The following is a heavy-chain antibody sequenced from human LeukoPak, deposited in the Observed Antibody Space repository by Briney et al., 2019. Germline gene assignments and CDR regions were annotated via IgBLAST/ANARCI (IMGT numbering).Heavy chain of an antibody. Sequence: ASEKVSCKASGYTFTSYCISGVRQAPAQGLEWMGWISDYKCNTNYAQKLQGRVTMTTDTSTSTDYMELRSLRSDDTVVYYGARRTVTTADDAFDIWGQGTMATVSS. D-gene: IGHD4-17*01. J-gene: IGHJ3*02. V-gene: IGHV1-18*01. CDR2: ISDYKCNT. CDR1: GYTFTSYC. CDR3: ARRTVTTADDAFDI.